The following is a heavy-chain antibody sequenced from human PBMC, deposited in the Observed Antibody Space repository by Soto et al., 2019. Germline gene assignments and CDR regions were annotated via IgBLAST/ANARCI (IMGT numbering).Heavy chain of an antibody. J-gene: IGHJ4*02. CDR1: GGSISSSNW. Sequence: QVQLQESGPGLVKPSGTLSLTCAVSGGSISSSNWWSWVRQPPGKGLEWIGEIYHSGSTNYNPSLKSRVTISVDKSKNQFSLKLSSVTAADTAVYYCASGPKFYDIFDASPAPQLDYWGQGTLVTVSS. CDR2: IYHSGST. CDR3: ASGPKFYDIFDASPAPQLDY. D-gene: IGHD3-9*01. V-gene: IGHV4-4*02.